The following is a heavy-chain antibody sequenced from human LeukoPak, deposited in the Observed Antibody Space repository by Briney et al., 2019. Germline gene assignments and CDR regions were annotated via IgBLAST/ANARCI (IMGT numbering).Heavy chain of an antibody. CDR1: GFTFSSYW. CDR2: INSDGSTT. J-gene: IGHJ4*02. D-gene: IGHD6-19*01. Sequence: GGSLRLSCAASGFTFSSYWMHWARQAPGKGLVWVSRINSDGSTTNYADSVKGRFTISRDNAKNTLYLQMNSLRADDTAVYYCARSRWLDAFDYWGQGTLVTVSS. CDR3: ARSRWLDAFDY. V-gene: IGHV3-74*01.